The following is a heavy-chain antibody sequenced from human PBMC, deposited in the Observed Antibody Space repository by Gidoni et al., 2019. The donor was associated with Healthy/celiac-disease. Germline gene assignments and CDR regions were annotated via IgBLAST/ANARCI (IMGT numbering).Heavy chain of an antibody. D-gene: IGHD3-22*01. Sequence: QVQLQQWGAGLLKPSETLSLTCAVYGGSFSGYYWSWIRQPPGKGLEWIGEINHSGSTNYNPSLKSRVTISVDTSKNQFSLKLSSVTAADTAVYYCARGRGTYDSSGYFRYWGQGTLVTVSS. CDR2: INHSGST. V-gene: IGHV4-34*01. J-gene: IGHJ4*02. CDR1: GGSFSGYY. CDR3: ARGRGTYDSSGYFRY.